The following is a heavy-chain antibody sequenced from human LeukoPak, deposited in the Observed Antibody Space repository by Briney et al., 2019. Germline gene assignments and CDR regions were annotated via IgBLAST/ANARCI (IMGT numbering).Heavy chain of an antibody. CDR3: ARVANSLSSVTAIPRNYYYYYMDV. Sequence: SETLSLTCAIYGGSFSGYYWSWIRQPPGKGLEWIGEINHSGSTNYNPSLKSRVTISVDTSKNQFSLKLSSVTAADTAVYYCARVANSLSSVTAIPRNYYYYYMDVWGKGTTVTVSS. D-gene: IGHD2-21*02. V-gene: IGHV4-34*01. J-gene: IGHJ6*03. CDR1: GGSFSGYY. CDR2: INHSGST.